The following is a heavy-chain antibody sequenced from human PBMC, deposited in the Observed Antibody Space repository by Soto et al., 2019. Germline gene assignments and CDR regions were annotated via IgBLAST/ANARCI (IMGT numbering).Heavy chain of an antibody. J-gene: IGHJ6*02. V-gene: IGHV4-38-2*02. CDR2: IYHSGST. D-gene: IGHD3-9*01. CDR3: ARDQIYVILICWGRSHYDGMAV. Sequence: SLTCAVSGYSISSGYYWGWIRQPPGKGLEWIGSIYHSGSTYYNPSLKSRVTISVDTSKNQFSLKLSSVTAADTAVYYCARDQIYVILICWGRSHYDGMAVGAQGTRVPVSS. CDR1: GYSISSGYY.